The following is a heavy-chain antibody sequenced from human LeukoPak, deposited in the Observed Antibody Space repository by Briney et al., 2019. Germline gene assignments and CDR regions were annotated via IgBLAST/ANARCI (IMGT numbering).Heavy chain of an antibody. CDR2: ISAYNGNT. CDR3: ARGGYSYGYSATNFDY. V-gene: IGHV1-18*04. CDR1: GYTFTGYY. D-gene: IGHD5-18*01. Sequence: ASVKVSCKASGYTFTGYYMHWVRQAPGQGLEWMGWISAYNGNTNYAQKLQGRVTMTTDTSTSTAYMELRSLRSDDTAVYYCARGGYSYGYSATNFDYWGQGTLVTVSS. J-gene: IGHJ4*02.